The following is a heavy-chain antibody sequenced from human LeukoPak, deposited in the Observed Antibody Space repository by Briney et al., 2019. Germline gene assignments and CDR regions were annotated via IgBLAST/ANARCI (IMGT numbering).Heavy chain of an antibody. CDR3: AKDYGTYYYGSGSYNSKRTLDY. D-gene: IGHD3-10*01. Sequence: PGGSLRLSCAASGFTFSSYGMHWVRQAPGKGLEWVAFIRYDGSNKYYADSVKGRFTISRDNSKNTLYLQMNSLRAEDTAVYYCAKDYGTYYYGSGSYNSKRTLDYWGQGTLVTVSS. V-gene: IGHV3-30*02. CDR2: IRYDGSNK. J-gene: IGHJ4*02. CDR1: GFTFSSYG.